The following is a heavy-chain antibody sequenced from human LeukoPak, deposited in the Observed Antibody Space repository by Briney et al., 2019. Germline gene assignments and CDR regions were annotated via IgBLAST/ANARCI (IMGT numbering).Heavy chain of an antibody. CDR2: INPNNGGT. D-gene: IGHD2-2*01. CDR3: ARELGFCSSTSCPLYHY. J-gene: IGHJ4*02. Sequence: ASVKVSSKASGYRFTDYYVHWVRQAPGQGLEWMGWINPNNGGTNYAQKFYGRVTMTRDTSITTAYMELNRLTSDDTAAYYCARELGFCSSTSCPLYHYWGQGTLVTVSS. CDR1: GYRFTDYY. V-gene: IGHV1-2*02.